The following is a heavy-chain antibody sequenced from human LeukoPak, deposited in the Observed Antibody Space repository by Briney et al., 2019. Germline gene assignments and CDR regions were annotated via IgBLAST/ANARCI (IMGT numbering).Heavy chain of an antibody. CDR2: INPNSGAT. J-gene: IGHJ2*01. V-gene: IGHV1-2*06. Sequence: GASVKVSCKPSGYTFTCYYMHWVRQAPGQGLEWMGRINPNSGATNYAQKFRGRVTMTRDTSISTAYMELTTLRSDDTAVYYCAKSIEYCGADCYGYFDLWGRGTLVTVSS. D-gene: IGHD2-21*02. CDR1: GYTFTCYY. CDR3: AKSIEYCGADCYGYFDL.